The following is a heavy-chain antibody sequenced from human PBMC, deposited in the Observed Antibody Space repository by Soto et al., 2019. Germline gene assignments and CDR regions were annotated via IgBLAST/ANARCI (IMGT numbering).Heavy chain of an antibody. CDR2: INPNSGGT. CDR3: ARDLRRLRGTLTHSDY. J-gene: IGHJ4*02. CDR1: GYTFTGYY. Sequence: ASVKVSCKASGYTFTGYYMHWVRQAPGQGLEWMGWINPNSGGTNYAQKFQGRVAMTRDTSISTAYMELSRLRSDDTAVYYCARDLRRLRGTLTHSDYWGQGTLVTVSS. D-gene: IGHD2-15*01. V-gene: IGHV1-2*02.